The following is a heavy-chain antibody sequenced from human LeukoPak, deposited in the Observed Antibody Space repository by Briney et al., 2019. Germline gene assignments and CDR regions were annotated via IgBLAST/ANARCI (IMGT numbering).Heavy chain of an antibody. D-gene: IGHD1-26*01. CDR1: GASLSGFY. CDR3: AGHGGSDSSCSSFDP. J-gene: IGHJ5*02. CDR2: IDDSGTT. V-gene: IGHV4-59*08. Sequence: SESLSLTCTVAGASLSGFYWSWIRQPPGKGLEWNAYIDDSGTTNYNPTLKSRFTGSRDTAKNQFSLKLYAMTAAESAVEYGAGHGGSDSSCSSFDPWGQGTLVTVSS.